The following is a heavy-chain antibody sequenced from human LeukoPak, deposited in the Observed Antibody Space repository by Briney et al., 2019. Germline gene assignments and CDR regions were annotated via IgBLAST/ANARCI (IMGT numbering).Heavy chain of an antibody. CDR3: ASARYRGHEPFDF. Sequence: ASVRVSCKASGYTISDYFMHWVRQAPGQGLEWMGWINPNTNGINYAQKFQGRVIMTRDTSINTAYMELRSLTSDDTAIYYCASARYRGHEPFDFWGQGTLVTVST. D-gene: IGHD3-9*01. J-gene: IGHJ4*02. CDR2: INPNTNGI. V-gene: IGHV1-2*02. CDR1: GYTISDYF.